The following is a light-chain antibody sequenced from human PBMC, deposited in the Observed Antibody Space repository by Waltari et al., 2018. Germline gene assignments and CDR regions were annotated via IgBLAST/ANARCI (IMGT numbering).Light chain of an antibody. J-gene: IGLJ3*02. CDR2: KGN. Sequence: QTVVTQEPSLSASPVGTVTLTCALCSGSASTTSSHSLYQQTPGQAPRRRVYKGNNRSSGVPERFAGSIRGNKASLTITGAQAADESDYYCLMYMGSGIWVFGGGTKLTVL. V-gene: IGLV8-61*01. CDR3: LMYMGSGIWV. CDR1: SGSASTTSS.